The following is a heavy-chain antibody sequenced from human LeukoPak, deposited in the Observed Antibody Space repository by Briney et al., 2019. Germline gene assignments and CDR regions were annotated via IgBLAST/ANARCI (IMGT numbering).Heavy chain of an antibody. CDR2: IYYRGTT. D-gene: IGHD3-10*01. CDR1: GGSISSGDYY. CDR3: ARVPLYYHGSGSTPNSMDV. V-gene: IGHV4-30-4*01. J-gene: IGHJ6*02. Sequence: SQTLSLTCTVSGGSISSGDYYWSWIRQPPGKGLEWIGYIYYRGTTYYNPSLKSRVSISVDTSKNHFSLKLSSVTAADTAVYYCARVPLYYHGSGSTPNSMDVWGQGTTVTVSS.